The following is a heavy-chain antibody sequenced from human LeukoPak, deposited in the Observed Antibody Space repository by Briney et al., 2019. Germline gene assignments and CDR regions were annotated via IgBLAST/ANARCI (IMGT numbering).Heavy chain of an antibody. CDR3: ARGRRRYFDWLLSGYFDY. J-gene: IGHJ4*02. CDR1: GYTFTSYD. D-gene: IGHD3-9*01. Sequence: ASVKVSCKASGYTFTSYDINWVRQATGQGLEWMGWMSPNSGNTGYAQKFQGRVTMSRNTSISTAYMELSSLRSEDTAVYYCARGRRRYFDWLLSGYFDYWGQGTLVTVSS. CDR2: MSPNSGNT. V-gene: IGHV1-8*01.